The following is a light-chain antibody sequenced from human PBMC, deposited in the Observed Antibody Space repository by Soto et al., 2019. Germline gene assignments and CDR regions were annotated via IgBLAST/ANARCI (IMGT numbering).Light chain of an antibody. J-gene: IGKJ3*01. V-gene: IGKV1-9*01. CDR1: QDIKTY. CDR3: QHLNNYPPFT. CDR2: GTF. Sequence: QLTQSPSSLSASVGDRVSITCRASQDIKTYLAWYQQKRGKAPKLLISGTFTLQSGVPSRFNGSGSGTDFTLTISRLQPEDFATYYCQHLNNYPPFTFGPGTKVDLE.